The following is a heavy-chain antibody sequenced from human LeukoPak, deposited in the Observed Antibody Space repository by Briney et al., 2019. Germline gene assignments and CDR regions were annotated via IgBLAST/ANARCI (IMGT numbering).Heavy chain of an antibody. J-gene: IGHJ4*02. Sequence: GGSLRLSCAASGFTFSSYAMSWVRQAPGKGLEWVSGISASASGTYYADSVKGRFTISRDKSKNTLFLQMNSLRADDTALYYCARVRPWVFDYWGQGTLVTVSS. V-gene: IGHV3-23*01. CDR1: GFTFSSYA. CDR3: ARVRPWVFDY. CDR2: ISASASGT.